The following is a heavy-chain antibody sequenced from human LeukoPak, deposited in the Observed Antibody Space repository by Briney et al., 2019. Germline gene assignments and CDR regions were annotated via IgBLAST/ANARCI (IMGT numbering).Heavy chain of an antibody. V-gene: IGHV1-2*02. Sequence: ASVKVSCKASGYTFTDYYIHWVRQAPGQGLEWMGWIAPNSGDTNYAQRFQDRVTMTTDTSTSTAYMELRSLRSDDTAVYYCATRPDYGSGSYSSGNYWGQGTLVTVSS. CDR1: GYTFTDYY. J-gene: IGHJ4*02. CDR2: IAPNSGDT. CDR3: ATRPDYGSGSYSSGNY. D-gene: IGHD3-10*01.